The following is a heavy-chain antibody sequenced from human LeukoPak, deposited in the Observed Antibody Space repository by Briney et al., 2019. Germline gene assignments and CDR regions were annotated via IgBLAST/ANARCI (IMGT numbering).Heavy chain of an antibody. Sequence: SETLSLTCTVSGCSISSRGYYWSWIPQHPGKGLEWIGYIYYSGSTYYNPSLKSRVTISVNTSKNQFSLKLSSVTAADTAVYYCARGSSMVISYFDYWGQGTLVTVSS. CDR3: ARGSSMVISYFDY. V-gene: IGHV4-31*03. D-gene: IGHD5-18*01. CDR1: GCSISSRGYY. J-gene: IGHJ4*02. CDR2: IYYSGST.